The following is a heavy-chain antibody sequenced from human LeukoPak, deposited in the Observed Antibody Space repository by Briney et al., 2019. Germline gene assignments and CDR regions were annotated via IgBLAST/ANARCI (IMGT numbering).Heavy chain of an antibody. Sequence: PSETLSLTCTVSGGSIRSYYWSWIRQPPGKGLEWIGYIYYSGSTNYNPSLKSRVSISVDTSKNQFSLKLSSVTAADTAVYYCARHESYGDANWFDPWGQGTLVTVSS. CDR3: ARHESYGDANWFDP. V-gene: IGHV4-59*01. CDR1: GGSIRSYY. J-gene: IGHJ5*02. CDR2: IYYSGST. D-gene: IGHD4-17*01.